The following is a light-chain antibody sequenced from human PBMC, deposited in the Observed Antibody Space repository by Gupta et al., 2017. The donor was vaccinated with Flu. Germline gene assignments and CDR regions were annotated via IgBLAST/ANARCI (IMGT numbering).Light chain of an antibody. Sequence: GTLSLSPGERATLSCRASQSVRSSYLAWYQQKPGQAPRLLIYGASSRATGIPDRFSGSGSGTDFTLTISRLEPEDFAVYYCQQDGSSRGTFGQGTKLEIK. CDR2: GAS. V-gene: IGKV3-20*01. CDR3: QQDGSSRGT. CDR1: QSVRSSY. J-gene: IGKJ2*02.